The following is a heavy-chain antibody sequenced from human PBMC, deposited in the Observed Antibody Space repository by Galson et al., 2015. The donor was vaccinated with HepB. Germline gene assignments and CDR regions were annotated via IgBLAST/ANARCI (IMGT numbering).Heavy chain of an antibody. CDR1: GYRFSSYA. V-gene: IGHV1-3*01. J-gene: IGHJ6*02. CDR3: ARDGQDIVLVSATAGYYYYSMDV. D-gene: IGHD2-8*01. CDR2: INAGNGNT. Sequence: SVKVSCKASGYRFSSYAIHWVRQAPGQSLEWMGWINAGNGNTKYSRKFQGRVTISRDASARTGHLELSSLRSEDTAVYFCARDGQDIVLVSATAGYYYYSMDVWGQGTTVTVSS.